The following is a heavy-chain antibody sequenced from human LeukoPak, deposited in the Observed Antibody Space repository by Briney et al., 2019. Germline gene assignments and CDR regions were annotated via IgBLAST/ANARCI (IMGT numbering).Heavy chain of an antibody. V-gene: IGHV4-61*01. CDR2: IYYSGST. Sequence: SETLSLTCTVSGDSVRTNNYYWSWIRQPPGKGLEWIGYIYYSGSTNYNPSLKSRVTISVDTSKNQFSLKLSSVTAADTAVYWCARGIIRGADTPYYYGMDVWGRGTTVTVSS. CDR1: GDSVRTNNYY. J-gene: IGHJ6*02. D-gene: IGHD3-10*01. CDR3: ARGIIRGADTPYYYGMDV.